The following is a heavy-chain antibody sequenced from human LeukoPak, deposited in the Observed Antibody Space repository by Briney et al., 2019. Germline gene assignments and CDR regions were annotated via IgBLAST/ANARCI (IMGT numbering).Heavy chain of an antibody. CDR2: LNISSGGT. CDR3: ARARGTMVRGPTGRFDP. CDR1: GYTFTVYY. V-gene: IGHV1-2*02. D-gene: IGHD3-10*01. Sequence: SVKLSCTASGYTFTVYYIHWGRLPPGPGHGLKGWLNISSGGTSYAQKFQGRVTMTRDTSISTAYMKLSRLRSDDTAGDYCARARGTMVRGPTGRFDPWGQGTLVTVSS. J-gene: IGHJ5*02.